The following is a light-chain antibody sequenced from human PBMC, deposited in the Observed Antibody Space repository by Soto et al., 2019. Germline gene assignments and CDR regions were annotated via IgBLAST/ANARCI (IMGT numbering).Light chain of an antibody. Sequence: QLVLTQSPSASASLGASVKLTCTLSSGHSNYAIAWHQQQPEKGPRYLMKLNIDGSHSKGDGIPDRISGSSSGAERYLTIPILQSEDEADYNCQTWAACMQIFGGGTKPTVL. J-gene: IGLJ2*01. CDR2: LNIDGSH. CDR1: SGHSNYA. V-gene: IGLV4-69*01. CDR3: QTWAACMQI.